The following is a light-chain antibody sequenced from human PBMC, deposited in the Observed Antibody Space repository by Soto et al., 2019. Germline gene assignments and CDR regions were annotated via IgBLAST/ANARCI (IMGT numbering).Light chain of an antibody. CDR2: DVT. CDR3: CSHAGRGSVL. Sequence: QSALAQPASVSGSPGQSITISCTGTSSDIGRYDLVSWYQQYPGKAPKLIIYDVTTRPSGVSDRLSASKSGNTASLTISGLQAEDEADYYSCSHAGRGSVLFGGGTKVTVL. V-gene: IGLV2-23*02. CDR1: SSDIGRYDL. J-gene: IGLJ2*01.